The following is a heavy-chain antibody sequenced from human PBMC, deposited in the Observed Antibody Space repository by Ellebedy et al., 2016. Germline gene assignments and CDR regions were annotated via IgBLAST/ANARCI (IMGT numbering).Heavy chain of an antibody. J-gene: IGHJ4*02. CDR2: FFTSGST. V-gene: IGHV4-4*07. Sequence: SETLSLXXTVSGDSIINYYWTWVRQPAGKGLEWIGRFFTSGSTDYSPSLRSRVTMSVDTSRKQIYLELNSLTAADTAVYYCARAIRFGSGFDWGLDHWGQGFLVTVSS. CDR1: GDSIINYY. D-gene: IGHD3-3*01. CDR3: ARAIRFGSGFDWGLDH.